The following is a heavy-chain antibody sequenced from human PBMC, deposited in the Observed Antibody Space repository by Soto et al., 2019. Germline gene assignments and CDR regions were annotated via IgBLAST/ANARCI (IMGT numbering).Heavy chain of an antibody. V-gene: IGHV1-24*01. CDR1: GYTLTELS. D-gene: IGHD3-3*01. J-gene: IGHJ4*02. CDR3: ATDRPSGFLNLQFDY. Sequence: ASVKVSCKVSGYTLTELSMHWVRQAPGKGLEWMGGFDPEDGETIYAQKFQGRVTMTEDTSTDTAYMELSSLRSEDTAVYYCATDRPSGFLNLQFDYWGQGTLVTVSS. CDR2: FDPEDGET.